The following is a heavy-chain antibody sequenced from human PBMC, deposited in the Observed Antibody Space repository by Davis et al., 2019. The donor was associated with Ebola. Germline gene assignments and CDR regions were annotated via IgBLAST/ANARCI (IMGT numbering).Heavy chain of an antibody. CDR2: IIPVFRTA. Sequence: SVKVSCKAVGDTLTSYAMTWVRQAPGQGLEWMGGIIPVFRTASYAKKFQGRVTITADESTRTAYMELNGLRSEDTAVYYCAHLGPQRYCSGGGCHGYLDYWGQGTLVTVSS. J-gene: IGHJ4*02. CDR1: GDTLTSYA. D-gene: IGHD2-15*01. CDR3: AHLGPQRYCSGGGCHGYLDY. V-gene: IGHV1-69*13.